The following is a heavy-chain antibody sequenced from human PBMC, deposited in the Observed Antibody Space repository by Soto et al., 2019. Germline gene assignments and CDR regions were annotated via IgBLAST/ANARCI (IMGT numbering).Heavy chain of an antibody. V-gene: IGHV3-9*01. D-gene: IGHD5-12*01. CDR1: GFGFDEDA. J-gene: IGHJ4*02. CDR2: ISWSGDMI. CDR3: VQDWLSEPSAKFDN. Sequence: PGGSLRLSCAASGFGFDEDAMHWVRQAPAKGLEWVSGISWSGDMIRYADSVKGRFTISRDNGKNYLYLQMNSLRTEDTASCYCVQDWLSEPSAKFDNWGQGALVNASS.